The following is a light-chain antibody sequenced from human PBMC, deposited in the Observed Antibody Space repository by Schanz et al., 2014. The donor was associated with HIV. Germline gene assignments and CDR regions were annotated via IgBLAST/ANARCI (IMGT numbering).Light chain of an antibody. CDR2: GAS. CDR3: QHYSFWPRA. CDR1: QSVNSN. V-gene: IGKV3-15*01. Sequence: EIVMTQSPATLSVSPGERATLSCRASQSVNSNLAWYQQKPGQAPRLLIFGASTRATGVPDRFTGSGSETQFALTITSLQAEDVAVYFCQHYSFWPRAFGQGTKLEIK. J-gene: IGKJ2*01.